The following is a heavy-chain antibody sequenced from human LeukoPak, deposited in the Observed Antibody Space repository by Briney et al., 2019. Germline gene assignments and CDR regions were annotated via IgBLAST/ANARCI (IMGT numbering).Heavy chain of an antibody. Sequence: ASVKVSRKASGYTFTSYGISWVRQAPGQGLEWMGWISAYNGNTNYAQKLQGRVTMTTDTSTSTAYMELRSLRSDDTAVYYCARVLKYYYDSSGSYYFDYWGQGTLVTVSS. D-gene: IGHD3-22*01. J-gene: IGHJ4*02. CDR1: GYTFTSYG. CDR3: ARVLKYYYDSSGSYYFDY. CDR2: ISAYNGNT. V-gene: IGHV1-18*01.